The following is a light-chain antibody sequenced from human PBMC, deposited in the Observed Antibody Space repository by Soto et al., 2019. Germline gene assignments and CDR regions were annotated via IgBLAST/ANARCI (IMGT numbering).Light chain of an antibody. J-gene: IGLJ3*02. CDR1: SSNIGSNT. CDR2: SNN. CDR3: AAWDDSLNGRV. Sequence: QSVLTQPPSASGIPGQRVTISCSGSSSNIGSNTVNWYQQLPGTAPKLLIYSNNQRPSGVPDRFSGSKSGTSASLAISGLQSEDEADYYCAAWDDSLNGRVFGGGTKLTVL. V-gene: IGLV1-44*01.